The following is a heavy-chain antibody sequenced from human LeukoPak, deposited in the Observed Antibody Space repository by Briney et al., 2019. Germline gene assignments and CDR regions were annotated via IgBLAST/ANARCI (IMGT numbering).Heavy chain of an antibody. J-gene: IGHJ4*02. CDR2: VYPGDSDSDT. V-gene: IGHV5-51*01. Sequence: GESLKISSKGSGYAFTNYWIGWVRPMPGKGLEWMGVVYPGDSDSDTKYSPSFQGQVTISADKSITTAYLQWSSLKASDTAIYYCARRDYYGSGSYWGAFDYWGQGTLVTVSS. CDR3: ARRDYYGSGSYWGAFDY. CDR1: GYAFTNYW. D-gene: IGHD3-10*01.